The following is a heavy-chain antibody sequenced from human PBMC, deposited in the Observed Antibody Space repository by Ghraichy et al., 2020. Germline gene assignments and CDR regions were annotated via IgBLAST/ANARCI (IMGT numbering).Heavy chain of an antibody. CDR3: ARDHEWLSSSTGYFGMDV. CDR1: GFTFSGHA. V-gene: IGHV3-30*03. D-gene: IGHD5-12*01. CDR2: ISYDGSKK. Sequence: GGSLRLSCAASGFTFSGHAMYWVRQAPGKGLEWVAVISYDGSKKYYADSVKGRFTISRDNSNNTLYLQMNSLRAADTAVYHCARDHEWLSSSTGYFGMDVWGQGTTVTVSS. J-gene: IGHJ6*02.